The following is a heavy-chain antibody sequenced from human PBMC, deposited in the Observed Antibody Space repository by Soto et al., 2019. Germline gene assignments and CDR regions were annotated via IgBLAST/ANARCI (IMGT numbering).Heavy chain of an antibody. Sequence: EVQLVESGGGMVQPGGSLRLSCAASGFTFSSYWMSWVRQAPGKGLEWVANIKEDGSDMYYVDSVKGRFTISRDNAKNSLYLQMNSLRAEDTAVYYCATEVWVYYDFWSVYSEYWGQGTLVTVSS. D-gene: IGHD3-3*01. CDR3: ATEVWVYYDFWSVYSEY. CDR2: IKEDGSDM. V-gene: IGHV3-7*01. CDR1: GFTFSSYW. J-gene: IGHJ4*02.